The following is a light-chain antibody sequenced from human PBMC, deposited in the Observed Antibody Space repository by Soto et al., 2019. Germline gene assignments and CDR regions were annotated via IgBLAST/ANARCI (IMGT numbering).Light chain of an antibody. CDR3: FSYTTSSTYV. V-gene: IGLV2-11*01. J-gene: IGLJ1*01. CDR1: SSDVGNYNY. CDR2: DVT. Sequence: QSVLTQPRSVSGSPGQSVTISCTGTSSDVGNYNYVSWYQQHPGKAPKLMIYDVTKRPSGVPDRFSGSKSGNTASLTISGLQAEDESDYYCFSYTTSSTYVFGTGTKVTVL.